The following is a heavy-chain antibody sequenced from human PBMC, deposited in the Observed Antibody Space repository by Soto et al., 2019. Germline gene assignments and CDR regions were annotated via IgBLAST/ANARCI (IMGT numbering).Heavy chain of an antibody. CDR2: IYYSGST. V-gene: IGHV4-31*03. CDR3: ARYCTIVGVVSKGWFDP. J-gene: IGHJ5*02. D-gene: IGHD3-3*01. CDR1: GGSISSGGYY. Sequence: QVQLQESGPGLVKPSQTLSLTCTVSGGSISSGGYYWSWIRQHPGKGLEWIGYIYYSGSTYYNPYLKCRVTLSVDTSKNQFPLKLSLVTAADTAVYYCARYCTIVGVVSKGWFDPWGQGTLVTVSS.